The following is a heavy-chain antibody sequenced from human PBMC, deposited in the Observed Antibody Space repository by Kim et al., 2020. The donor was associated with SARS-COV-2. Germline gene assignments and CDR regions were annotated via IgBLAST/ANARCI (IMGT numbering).Heavy chain of an antibody. D-gene: IGHD6-19*01. J-gene: IGHJ4*02. CDR3: ARAPQAVAGIFDY. Sequence: YAQELHGTGTMTTDTSTSTAYMELRSLRSDDTAVYYCARAPQAVAGIFDYWGQGTLVTVYS. V-gene: IGHV1-18*01.